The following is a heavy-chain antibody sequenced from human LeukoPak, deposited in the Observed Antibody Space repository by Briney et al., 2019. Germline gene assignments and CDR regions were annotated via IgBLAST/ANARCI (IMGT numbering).Heavy chain of an antibody. CDR1: GGSISTGSYY. J-gene: IGHJ4*02. Sequence: KPSQTLSLTCTVSGGSISTGSYYWSWIRQPAGKGLEWIGRIYTSGSTNYNPSLKSRLTISVDTSKNQFSLKLSSVTAADTAVYYCARDYCSSTSCYFDYWGQGTLVTVSS. CDR2: IYTSGST. D-gene: IGHD2-2*01. V-gene: IGHV4-61*02. CDR3: ARDYCSSTSCYFDY.